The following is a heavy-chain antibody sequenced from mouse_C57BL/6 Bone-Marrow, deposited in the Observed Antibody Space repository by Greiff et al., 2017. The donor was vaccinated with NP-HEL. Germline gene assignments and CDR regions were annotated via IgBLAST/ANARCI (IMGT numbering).Heavy chain of an antibody. D-gene: IGHD2-4*01. CDR1: GYTFTDYY. V-gene: IGHV1-19*01. CDR3: ARCLYYDYDGYAMDY. CDR2: INPYNGGT. J-gene: IGHJ4*01. Sequence: EVMLVESGPVLVKPGASVKMSCKASGYTFTDYYMNWVKQSHGKSLEWIGVINPYNGGTSYNQKFKGKATLTVDKSSSTAYMELNSLTSEDSAVYYCARCLYYDYDGYAMDYWGQGTSVTVSS.